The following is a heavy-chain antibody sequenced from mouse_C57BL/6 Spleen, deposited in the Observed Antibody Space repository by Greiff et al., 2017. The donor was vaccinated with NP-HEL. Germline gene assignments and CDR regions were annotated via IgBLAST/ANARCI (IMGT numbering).Heavy chain of an antibody. Sequence: EVQLVESEGGLVQPGSSMKLSCTASGFTFSDYYMAWVRQVPEKGLEWVANINDDGSSTYYLDSLKSRFIISRDNAKNTLYLQMSSLKSEDTATYYCARDQGAMDYWGQGTSVTVSS. CDR1: GFTFSDYY. CDR2: INDDGSST. CDR3: ARDQGAMDY. J-gene: IGHJ4*01. V-gene: IGHV5-16*01.